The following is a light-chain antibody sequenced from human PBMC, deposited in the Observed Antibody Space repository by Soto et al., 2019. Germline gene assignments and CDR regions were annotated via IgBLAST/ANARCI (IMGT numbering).Light chain of an antibody. CDR1: QSISSNY. J-gene: IGKJ1*01. Sequence: EIVLTQSPGTLSLSPGERATLSCGASQSISSNYLAWYQQKPGQAPRLLIYGASTRATGIPDRFSGSGSGTDFTLTISSLQPDDFATYYCQHYNSYSEAFGQGTKVDI. CDR2: GAS. V-gene: IGKV3-20*01. CDR3: QHYNSYSEA.